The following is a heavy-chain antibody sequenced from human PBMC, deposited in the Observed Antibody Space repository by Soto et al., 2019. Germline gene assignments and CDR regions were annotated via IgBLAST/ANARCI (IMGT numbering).Heavy chain of an antibody. J-gene: IGHJ5*02. CDR3: ARDFLNRYYYGPGSYVRSWFDP. Sequence: GGSLRLSCAASGFTFSDYYMSWIRQAPGKGLEWVSYISSSGSTIYYADSVKGRFTISRDNAKNSLYLQMNSLRAEDTAVYYCARDFLNRYYYGPGSYVRSWFDPWGQGTLVTVSS. V-gene: IGHV3-11*01. CDR2: ISSSGSTI. D-gene: IGHD3-10*01. CDR1: GFTFSDYY.